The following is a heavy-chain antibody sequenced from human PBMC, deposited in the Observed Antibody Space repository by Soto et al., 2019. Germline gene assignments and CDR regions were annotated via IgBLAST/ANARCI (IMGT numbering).Heavy chain of an antibody. Sequence: ASVKVSCKASGYTFTRSGISWVRQAPGQGLEWMGWISTYNGDTNYAQTFQGRVTMTTDTSTSTAYMELRSLRSDDTAVYYCVVAAQPYYFDYWGQGTLVTVSS. J-gene: IGHJ4*02. CDR2: ISTYNGDT. CDR3: VVAAQPYYFDY. V-gene: IGHV1-18*01. CDR1: GYTFTRSG. D-gene: IGHD2-15*01.